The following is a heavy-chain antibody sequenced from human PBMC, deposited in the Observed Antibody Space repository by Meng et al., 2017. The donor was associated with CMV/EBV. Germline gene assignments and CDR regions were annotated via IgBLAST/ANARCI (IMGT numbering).Heavy chain of an antibody. V-gene: IGHV5-51*01. CDR1: GYSFTSYW. Sequence: KVSCKGPGYSFTSYWIGWVRQMPGKGLEWMGIIYPGDSDTRYSPSFQGQVTISADKSISTAYLQWSSLKASDTAMYYCARRMGSTSSSYWFDPWGQGTLVTVSS. D-gene: IGHD2-2*01. J-gene: IGHJ5*02. CDR2: IYPGDSDT. CDR3: ARRMGSTSSSYWFDP.